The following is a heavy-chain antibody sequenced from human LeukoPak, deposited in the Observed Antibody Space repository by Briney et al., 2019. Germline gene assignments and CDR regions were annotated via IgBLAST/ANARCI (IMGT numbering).Heavy chain of an antibody. V-gene: IGHV3-30-3*01. CDR2: ISYDGSNK. CDR3: ARALVVVRYYFDY. D-gene: IGHD2-8*02. CDR1: AFTFSSYA. Sequence: PGGSLRLSCAASAFTFSSYAMHWVRQAPGKGLEWVAVISYDGSNKYYADSVKGRFTISRDNSKNTLYLQMNSLRAEDTAVYYCARALVVVRYYFDYWGQGTLVTVSS. J-gene: IGHJ4*02.